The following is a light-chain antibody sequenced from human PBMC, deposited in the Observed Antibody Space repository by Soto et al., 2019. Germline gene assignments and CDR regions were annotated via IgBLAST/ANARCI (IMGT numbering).Light chain of an antibody. CDR1: QSISSTS. CDR2: GAS. CDR3: HQYGSSHT. Sequence: VLSMSPCALSLSPGERATLSCRASQSISSTSLAWYQQKPGQAPRLLIYGASSRATGIPDRFSGRGSGTDFTLTICRLEPDDFAVYYCHQYGSSHTFAQGTRLEIK. J-gene: IGKJ5*01. V-gene: IGKV3-20*01.